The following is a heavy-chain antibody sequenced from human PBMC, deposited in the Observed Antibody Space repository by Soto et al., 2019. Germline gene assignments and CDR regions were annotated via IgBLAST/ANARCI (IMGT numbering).Heavy chain of an antibody. Sequence: PSETLSLTCAVYGGSFSGYYWSWIRQPPGKGLEWIGEINHSGSTNYNPSLKSRVTISVDTSKNQFSLKLSSVTAADTAVYYCARGAQLLYFDWLPPPFDYWGQGTLVTVS. CDR2: INHSGST. J-gene: IGHJ4*02. D-gene: IGHD3-9*01. CDR1: GGSFSGYY. CDR3: ARGAQLLYFDWLPPPFDY. V-gene: IGHV4-34*01.